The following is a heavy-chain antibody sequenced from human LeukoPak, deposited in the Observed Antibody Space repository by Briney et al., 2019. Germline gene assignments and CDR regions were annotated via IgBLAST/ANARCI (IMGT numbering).Heavy chain of an antibody. CDR1: GFTFSSYA. CDR2: ISSSSSYI. J-gene: IGHJ3*02. Sequence: PGGSLRLSCAASGFTFSSYAMNWVRQAPWKGLEWVSSISSSSSYIYYADSVKGRFTISRDNAKNSLYLQMNSLRAEDTAVYYCARDSGNYLDAFDIWGQGTMVTVSS. D-gene: IGHD1-7*01. V-gene: IGHV3-21*01. CDR3: ARDSGNYLDAFDI.